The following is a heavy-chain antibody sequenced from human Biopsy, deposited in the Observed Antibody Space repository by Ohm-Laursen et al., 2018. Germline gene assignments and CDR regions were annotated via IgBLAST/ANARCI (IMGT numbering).Heavy chain of an antibody. V-gene: IGHV4-59*01. CDR2: IYYSGTT. CDR3: ARVRGGFLEWFDY. J-gene: IGHJ5*01. CDR1: GESMGTYY. D-gene: IGHD3-3*01. Sequence: SETLSLTCTVSGESMGTYYWTWIRQPPGKGLEWTASIYYSGTTNKNPSLKSRVTISVDTSKRQFYLELSSVTAADTAIYYCARVRGGFLEWFDYWGQGTLITVSS.